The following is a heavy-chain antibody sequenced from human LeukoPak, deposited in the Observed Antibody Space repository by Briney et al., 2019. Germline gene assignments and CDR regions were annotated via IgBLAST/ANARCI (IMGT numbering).Heavy chain of an antibody. Sequence: PSESLSLTCSVSGGSISSGSYCWGWNRQPAGKGLEVIVRFYTGESTNDNPAQSRLVPISVDTSKSQFSLKLSSVTAADTAVYYCARESDVRGVPTPPIDYWGQGTLVTVSS. CDR3: ARESDVRGVPTPPIDY. CDR1: GGSISSGSYC. D-gene: IGHD3-10*02. V-gene: IGHV4-61*02. CDR2: FYTGEST. J-gene: IGHJ4*02.